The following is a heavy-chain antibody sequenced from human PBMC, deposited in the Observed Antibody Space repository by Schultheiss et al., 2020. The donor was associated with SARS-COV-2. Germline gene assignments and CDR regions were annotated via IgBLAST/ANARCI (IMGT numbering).Heavy chain of an antibody. D-gene: IGHD6-19*01. Sequence: GGSLRLSCAASGFTFSSYGMHWVRQAPGKGLEWVAVIWYDGSKKYYVDSVKGRFTISRDNSKNTLFLQMNSLRAEDTAVYYCARYSSGWYYFDYWGQGTLVTVSS. J-gene: IGHJ4*02. CDR2: IWYDGSKK. V-gene: IGHV3-33*01. CDR3: ARYSSGWYYFDY. CDR1: GFTFSSYG.